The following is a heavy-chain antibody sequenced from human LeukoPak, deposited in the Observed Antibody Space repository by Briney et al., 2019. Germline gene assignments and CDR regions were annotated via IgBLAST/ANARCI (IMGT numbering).Heavy chain of an antibody. Sequence: GGSLRLSCAASGFTFNSYSMNWVRQAPGKGLEWISDISSSNSTIYYADSVKGRFTISRDNAKNSLYLQMNSLRAEDTAVYYCVRDRGPYYFDSSGSYYFDLWGQGTLVTVSS. V-gene: IGHV3-48*04. CDR1: GFTFNSYS. J-gene: IGHJ4*02. D-gene: IGHD3-22*01. CDR2: ISSSNSTI. CDR3: VRDRGPYYFDSSGSYYFDL.